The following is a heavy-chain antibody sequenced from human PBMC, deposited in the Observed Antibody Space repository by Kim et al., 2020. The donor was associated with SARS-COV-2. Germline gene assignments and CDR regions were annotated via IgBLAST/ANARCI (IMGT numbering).Heavy chain of an antibody. V-gene: IGHV4-39*07. J-gene: IGHJ4*02. Sequence: NPSRKGRVTISVDTSKNQFSLKLSSVTAADTAVYYCARDVDTYNGGGLDYWGQGTLVTVSS. D-gene: IGHD3-16*01. CDR3: ARDVDTYNGGGLDY.